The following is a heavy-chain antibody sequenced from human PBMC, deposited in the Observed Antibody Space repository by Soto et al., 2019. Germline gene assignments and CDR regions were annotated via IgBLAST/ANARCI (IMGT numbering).Heavy chain of an antibody. J-gene: IGHJ6*03. CDR3: ARARGAAPSFDGNTHSYYYIDD. Sequence: QDQLVQSGGEVKKPGASVTVSCKASGYSFTNYGITWVRQAPGQGFEWMGWISAYKGDTNYAQNVQSRVTMTTDASTRTAYLELKGMRSDDTAVYYCARARGAAPSFDGNTHSYYYIDDWGKGTPVTVSS. CDR2: ISAYKGDT. CDR1: GYSFTNYG. V-gene: IGHV1-18*01. D-gene: IGHD6-6*01.